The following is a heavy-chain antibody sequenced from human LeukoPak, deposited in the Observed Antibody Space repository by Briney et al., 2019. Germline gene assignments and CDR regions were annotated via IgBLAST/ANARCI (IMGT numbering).Heavy chain of an antibody. V-gene: IGHV4-34*01. D-gene: IGHD2-2*01. CDR2: INHSGST. CDR1: GGSFSGYY. J-gene: IGHJ5*02. Sequence: PSETLSLTCAVYGGSFSGYYWSWIRQPPGKGLEWIGEINHSGSTNYNPSLESRVTISVDTSKNQFSLKLSSVTAADTAVYYCARRRGGYCSSTSCGNWFDPWGQGTLVTVSS. CDR3: ARRRGGYCSSTSCGNWFDP.